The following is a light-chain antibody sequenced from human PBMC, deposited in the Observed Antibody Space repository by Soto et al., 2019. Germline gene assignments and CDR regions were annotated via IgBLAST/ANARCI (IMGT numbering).Light chain of an antibody. V-gene: IGKV1-6*01. CDR1: QAIRND. J-gene: IGKJ4*01. Sequence: AIQMTQSPSSLSASVGDRVIITCPASQAIRNDLGWYQQKPGKAPKRLIYAASSLQSGVPSRFSGSGSGTDFTFTINSLQPEDIATYYCQQYDNLPLTFGGGTKVDIK. CDR2: AAS. CDR3: QQYDNLPLT.